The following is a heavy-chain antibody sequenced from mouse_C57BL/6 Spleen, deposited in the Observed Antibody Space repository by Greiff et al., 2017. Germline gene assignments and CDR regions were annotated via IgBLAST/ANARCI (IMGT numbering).Heavy chain of an antibody. Sequence: QVQLKQPGAELVKPGASVKLSCKASGYTFTSYWMHWVKQRPGQGLEWIGMIHPNSGSTNYNEKFKSKATLTVDKSSSTAYMQLSSLTSEDSAVYYCAREGYYGNPYYYAMDYWGQGTSVTVSS. V-gene: IGHV1-64*01. CDR3: AREGYYGNPYYYAMDY. D-gene: IGHD1-1*01. J-gene: IGHJ4*01. CDR1: GYTFTSYW. CDR2: IHPNSGST.